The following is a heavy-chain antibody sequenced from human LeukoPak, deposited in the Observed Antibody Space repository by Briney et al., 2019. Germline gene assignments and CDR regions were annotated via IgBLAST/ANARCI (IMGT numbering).Heavy chain of an antibody. CDR3: ARGILTGPIYAFDI. CDR2: IYYSGST. V-gene: IGHV4-59*01. CDR1: GGSISSYY. J-gene: IGHJ3*02. Sequence: SETLSLTCTVSGGSISSYYWSWIRQPPGKGLEWIGYIYYSGSTNYNPSLKSRVTMSVGTSRNQFSLKLSSVTAADTAVYYCARGILTGPIYAFDIWGQGTMVTVSS. D-gene: IGHD3-9*01.